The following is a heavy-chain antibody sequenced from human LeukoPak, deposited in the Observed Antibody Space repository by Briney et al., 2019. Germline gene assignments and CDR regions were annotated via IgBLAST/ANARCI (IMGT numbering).Heavy chain of an antibody. CDR1: GASVNTYY. Sequence: PSETLSLTCTVSGASVNTYYWSWIGQPPGKGLEWIGYMFYSGNSNYSPSLKSRVTISVDTSKNQLSLKVRSVNAADTAVYYCARAGTGWAFDYWGQGTLVTVSS. J-gene: IGHJ4*02. V-gene: IGHV4-59*02. D-gene: IGHD6-19*01. CDR3: ARAGTGWAFDY. CDR2: MFYSGNS.